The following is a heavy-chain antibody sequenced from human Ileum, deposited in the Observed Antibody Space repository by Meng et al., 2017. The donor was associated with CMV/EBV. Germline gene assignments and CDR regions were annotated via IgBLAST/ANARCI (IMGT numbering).Heavy chain of an antibody. J-gene: IGHJ4*02. CDR3: ARASHQRRFLSY. CDR2: INNRGSN. CDR1: NSALSEYN. V-gene: IGHV4-34*01. D-gene: IGHD3-3*01. Sequence: VQLQQWGEGQLKPSETLSLLCGVHNSALSEYNWNWIRHSPGKGLGWIGEINNRGSNNYNPSLKSRVTISIDTSRNQFSLKLTSMTAADTAVYYCARASHQRRFLSYWGQGTLVTVSS.